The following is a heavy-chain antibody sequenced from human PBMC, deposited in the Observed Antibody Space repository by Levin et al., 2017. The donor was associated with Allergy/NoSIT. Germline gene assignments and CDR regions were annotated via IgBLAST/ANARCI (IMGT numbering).Heavy chain of an antibody. CDR1: GFTFSSYW. Sequence: GGSLRLSCAASGFTFSSYWMHWVRQAPGKGLVWVSRINSDGSSTSYADSVKGRFTISRDNAKNTLYPQMNSLRAEDTAVYYCARGGGDFWSGYYYYGMDGWGQGTTVTVSS. J-gene: IGHJ6*02. CDR3: ARGGGDFWSGYYYYGMDG. CDR2: INSDGSST. V-gene: IGHV3-74*01. D-gene: IGHD3-3*01.